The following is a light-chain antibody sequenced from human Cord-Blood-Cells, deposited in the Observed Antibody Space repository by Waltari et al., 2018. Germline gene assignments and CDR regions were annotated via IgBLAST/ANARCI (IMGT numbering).Light chain of an antibody. CDR1: SSDVGGYNY. Sequence: QSALTQPASVSGSPGQSITISCTGTSSDVGGYNYVYWYQQHPGKAPKLMIYEVSNRPSGVSTRFSGSKSGNTASLTISGLQAEDEADYYCSSYTSSSTLVFGTGTKVTVL. CDR2: EVS. J-gene: IGLJ1*01. CDR3: SSYTSSSTLV. V-gene: IGLV2-14*01.